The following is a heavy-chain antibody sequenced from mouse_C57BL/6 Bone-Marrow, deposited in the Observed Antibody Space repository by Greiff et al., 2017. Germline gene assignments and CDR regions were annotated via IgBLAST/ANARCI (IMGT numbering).Heavy chain of an antibody. Sequence: QVQLQQPGAELVRPGSSVKLSCKASGYTFTSYWMDWVKQRPGQGLEWIGNIYPSDSETHYNQKFKDKATLTVDKSSSTAYMQLSSLTSEDSAVXYCARDIYYYGRGYFDVWGTGTTVTVSS. CDR2: IYPSDSET. D-gene: IGHD1-1*01. V-gene: IGHV1-61*01. CDR1: GYTFTSYW. CDR3: ARDIYYYGRGYFDV. J-gene: IGHJ1*03.